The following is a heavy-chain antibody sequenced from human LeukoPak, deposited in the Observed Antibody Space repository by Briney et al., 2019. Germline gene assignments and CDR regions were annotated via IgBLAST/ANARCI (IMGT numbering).Heavy chain of an antibody. Sequence: SDTLSLTCTVSGGSISSSSFYWGWIRQPPGKGLEWIGSIYYSGSTYYNPSLKSRVTISVDTSKNQFSLKLSSVTAADTAVYYCARRPRTYYYYGMDVWGQGTTVTVSS. CDR3: ARRPRTYYYYGMDV. CDR1: GGSISSSSFY. J-gene: IGHJ6*02. V-gene: IGHV4-39*01. CDR2: IYYSGST.